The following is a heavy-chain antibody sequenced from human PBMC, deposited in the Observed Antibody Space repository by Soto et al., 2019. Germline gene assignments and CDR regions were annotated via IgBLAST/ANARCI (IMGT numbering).Heavy chain of an antibody. J-gene: IGHJ4*02. D-gene: IGHD6-13*01. Sequence: SETLSLTCTVSGGSISSSSYYWGWIRQPPGKGLEWIGSIYYSGSTYYNPSLKSRVTISVDTSKNQFPLKLSSVTAADTAVYYCARRAAAGVYFDYWGQGTLVTVSS. V-gene: IGHV4-39*01. CDR2: IYYSGST. CDR1: GGSISSSSYY. CDR3: ARRAAAGVYFDY.